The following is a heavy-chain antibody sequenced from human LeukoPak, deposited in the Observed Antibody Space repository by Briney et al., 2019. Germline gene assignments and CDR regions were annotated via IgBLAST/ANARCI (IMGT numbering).Heavy chain of an antibody. CDR2: IWYDGSNK. CDR3: ARDAAGYSSSWSHPDY. Sequence: GGSLRLSCAASGFTFSSYGMHWVRQAPGKGLEWAAVIWYDGSNKYYADSVKGRFTISRDNSKNTLYLQMNSLRAEDTAVYYCARDAAGYSSSWSHPDYWGQGTLVTVSS. D-gene: IGHD6-13*01. CDR1: GFTFSSYG. V-gene: IGHV3-33*01. J-gene: IGHJ4*02.